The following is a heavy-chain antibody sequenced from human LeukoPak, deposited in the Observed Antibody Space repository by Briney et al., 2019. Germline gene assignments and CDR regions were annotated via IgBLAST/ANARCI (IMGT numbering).Heavy chain of an antibody. V-gene: IGHV3-30*04. CDR3: AREGYYYDSSGYSDPNFDY. CDR2: ISYDGSNK. CDR1: GFTFSSYA. D-gene: IGHD3-22*01. Sequence: GRSLRLSCAASGFTFSSYAMHWVRQAPGKGLEWVAVISYDGSNKYYADSVKGRFTISRDNSKNTLYLQMNSLRPDDTAVYYCAREGYYYDSSGYSDPNFDYWGQGTLVTVSS. J-gene: IGHJ4*02.